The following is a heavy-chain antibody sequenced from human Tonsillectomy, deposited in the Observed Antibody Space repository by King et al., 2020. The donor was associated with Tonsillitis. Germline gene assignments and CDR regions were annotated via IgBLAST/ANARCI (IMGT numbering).Heavy chain of an antibody. CDR3: AKWNSDWNYDRSHFYYYYGMDV. CDR2: ISGSGGST. V-gene: IGHV3-23*04. J-gene: IGHJ6*02. Sequence: VQLVESGGGLVQPGGSLRLSCAASGFTFNSYAMSWVRQAPGKGLEWVSAISGSGGSTYYADSVKGRFTISRDNSKNTLYLQMNSLRAEDTAVYYCAKWNSDWNYDRSHFYYYYGMDVWGQGTTVTVSS. CDR1: GFTFNSYA. D-gene: IGHD1-7*01.